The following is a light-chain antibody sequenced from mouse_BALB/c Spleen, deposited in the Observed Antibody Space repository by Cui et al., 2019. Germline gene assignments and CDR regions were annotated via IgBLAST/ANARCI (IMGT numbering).Light chain of an antibody. CDR2: STS. J-gene: IGKJ5*01. CDR1: SSLNSKY. V-gene: IGKV4-91*01. CDR3: QLRSSIPLT. Sequence: EIVLTKSPTTMAASPGVKITITSSANSSLNSKYYHSCHQQPGCSPKRLIYSTSNLSPRVPPRFSGSGSGASYSLTIGSMEAEDVATYYCQLRSSIPLTFGAGTKLELK.